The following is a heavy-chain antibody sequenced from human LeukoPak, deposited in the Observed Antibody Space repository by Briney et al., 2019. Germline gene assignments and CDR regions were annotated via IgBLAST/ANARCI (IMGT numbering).Heavy chain of an antibody. J-gene: IGHJ5*02. Sequence: ASVKVSCKASGYTFTSFAIHWVRQAPGQRLEWMGWINAGNGNTKYSQKLQGRVTISRDTSASTAYMELSSLRSEDTAVYFCERTAYDILTGEIHNWFDPWGQGTLVTVSS. CDR1: GYTFTSFA. D-gene: IGHD3-9*01. CDR3: ERTAYDILTGEIHNWFDP. V-gene: IGHV1-3*01. CDR2: INAGNGNT.